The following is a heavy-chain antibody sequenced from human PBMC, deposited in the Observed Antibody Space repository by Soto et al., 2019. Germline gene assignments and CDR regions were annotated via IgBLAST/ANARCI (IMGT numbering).Heavy chain of an antibody. Sequence: PGGSLRLSCAASGFTFSDYYMSWIRQAPGKGLEWVSYISSSGSTIYYADSVKGRFTISRDNAKNSLYLQMNSLRAEDTAVYYCAREALRYFEWLFSGFDYRGKQTPVTVSS. CDR3: AREALRYFEWLFSGFDY. D-gene: IGHD3-9*01. CDR2: ISSSGSTI. V-gene: IGHV3-11*01. J-gene: IGHJ4*02. CDR1: GFTFSDYY.